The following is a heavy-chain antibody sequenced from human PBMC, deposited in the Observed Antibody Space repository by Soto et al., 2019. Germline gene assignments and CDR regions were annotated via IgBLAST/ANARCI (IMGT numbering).Heavy chain of an antibody. D-gene: IGHD2-2*01. J-gene: IGHJ6*02. CDR2: IIPMFGIA. V-gene: IGHV1-69*02. CDR1: GGTFNRYT. CDR3: ASDSGRSGVVPGAISAMAV. Sequence: QVQLVQSGAEVKKPGSSVKVSCKGSGGTFNRYTITWVRQAPGQGLEWMGRIIPMFGIASYAQNFQGRVTITADTSTSTAYRELSSLRSEDTAVYYCASDSGRSGVVPGAISAMAVWGQGTTVTVSS.